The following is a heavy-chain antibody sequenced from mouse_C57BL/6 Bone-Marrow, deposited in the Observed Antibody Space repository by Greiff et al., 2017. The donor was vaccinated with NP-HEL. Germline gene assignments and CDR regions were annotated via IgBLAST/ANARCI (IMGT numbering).Heavy chain of an antibody. CDR1: GYTFTSFW. CDR2: IDPSVSSP. Sequence: QVQLQQPGAELVKPGASVKLSCKASGYTFTSFWMQWVKQRPGQGLEWIGEIDPSVSSPNYNHKLTGKATSTVDTSSSTADMQLRSLTSEDSAVYYCAYYYGSSYPSFYYLDYWGQGTTLTVSS. J-gene: IGHJ2*01. CDR3: AYYYGSSYPSFYYLDY. V-gene: IGHV1-50*01. D-gene: IGHD1-1*01.